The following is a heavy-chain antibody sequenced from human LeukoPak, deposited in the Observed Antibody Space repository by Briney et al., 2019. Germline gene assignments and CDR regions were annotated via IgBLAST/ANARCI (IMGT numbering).Heavy chain of an antibody. CDR3: AKGSYYDSSGSFYFDY. V-gene: IGHV3-23*01. J-gene: IGHJ4*02. CDR2: ISGSGDNT. D-gene: IGHD3-22*01. Sequence: GGSLRLSCAASGFTFSSYAMSWVRQAPGQGLKWVSGISGSGDNTYYADSVKGRFTISRDNSKNTLYVQVNSLGTEDTAAYYCAKGSYYDSSGSFYFDYWGQGTLVTVSS. CDR1: GFTFSSYA.